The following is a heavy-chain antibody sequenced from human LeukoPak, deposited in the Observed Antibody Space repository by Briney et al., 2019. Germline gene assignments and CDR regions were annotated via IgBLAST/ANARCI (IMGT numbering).Heavy chain of an antibody. V-gene: IGHV3-11*01. J-gene: IGHJ4*02. Sequence: GGSLRLSCAASGFTFSDYYMSWIRQAPGKGLEWVSYISSSGSTIYYADSVKGRFTISRDNAKNSLYLQTNSLRAEDTAVYYCAREETYYDILTGYHRPLYFDYWGQGTLVTVSS. CDR1: GFTFSDYY. CDR3: AREETYYDILTGYHRPLYFDY. CDR2: ISSSGSTI. D-gene: IGHD3-9*01.